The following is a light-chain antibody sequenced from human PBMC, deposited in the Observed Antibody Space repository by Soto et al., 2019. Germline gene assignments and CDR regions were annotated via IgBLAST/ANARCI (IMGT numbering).Light chain of an antibody. CDR2: EVS. CDR3: NSYAGSSNYV. Sequence: QSALTQPASVSGSPGQSITISCTGTSSDVGGYKYVSWYQQHPGKAPKLMIYEVSKRPSGVPDRFSGSKSGNTASLTVSGLQAEDEADYYCNSYAGSSNYVFGTGTKVTVL. V-gene: IGLV2-8*01. J-gene: IGLJ1*01. CDR1: SSDVGGYKY.